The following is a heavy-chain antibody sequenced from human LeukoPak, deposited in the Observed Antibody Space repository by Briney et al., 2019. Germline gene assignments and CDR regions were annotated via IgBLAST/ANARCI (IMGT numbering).Heavy chain of an antibody. CDR3: ATDQKRALAYCGGDCSRGAFDI. V-gene: IGHV1-46*01. CDR2: INPSGGST. J-gene: IGHJ3*02. CDR1: GYTLTSYY. D-gene: IGHD2-21*02. Sequence: ASVKVSCKASGYTLTSYYMHWVRQAPGQGLEWTGIINPSGGSTSYAQKFQGRVTMTRDTSTSTVYMELSSLRSEDTAVYYCATDQKRALAYCGGDCSRGAFDIWGQGTMVTVSS.